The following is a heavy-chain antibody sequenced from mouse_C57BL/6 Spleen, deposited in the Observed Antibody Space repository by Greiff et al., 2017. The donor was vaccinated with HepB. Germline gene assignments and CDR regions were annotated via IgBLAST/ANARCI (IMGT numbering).Heavy chain of an antibody. CDR1: GFTFSDYG. CDR3: ARPYGGYSYYFDC. Sequence: EVKLQESGGGLVKPGGSLKLSCAASGFTFSDYGMHWVRQAPEKGLEWVAYISSGSSTIYYADTVKGRVTISRDNAKNTLFLQMTSLRSEDTAVYYCARPYGGYSYYFDCWGRGTTLTVSS. V-gene: IGHV5-17*01. J-gene: IGHJ2*01. D-gene: IGHD2-3*01. CDR2: ISSGSSTI.